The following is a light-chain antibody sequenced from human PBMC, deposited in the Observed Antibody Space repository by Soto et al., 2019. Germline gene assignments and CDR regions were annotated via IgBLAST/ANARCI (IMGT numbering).Light chain of an antibody. CDR1: QNVGDY. Sequence: DIQMTQSPSTLSASVGDRDTFTCRASQNVGDYLAWYQQKPGKAPTLLIYQTSSLEYGVPSRFSGSGSETEFTLAISSLQPEDFATYYCQQYYIYPPAFGLGTKVEIK. CDR3: QQYYIYPPA. V-gene: IGKV1-5*03. CDR2: QTS. J-gene: IGKJ3*01.